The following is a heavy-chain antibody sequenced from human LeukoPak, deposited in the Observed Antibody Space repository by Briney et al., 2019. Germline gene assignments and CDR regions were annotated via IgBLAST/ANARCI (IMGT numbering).Heavy chain of an antibody. CDR1: GYTFTNYG. Sequence: ASVKVSCKASGYTFTNYGISWVRQAPGQGLEWMGWISAYNGNTNYAQKFQDRVTITRDRSMSTAYMELSSLRSEDTAMYYCARHWPQDYYDSSGYSLDYWGQGTLVTVSS. D-gene: IGHD3-22*01. J-gene: IGHJ4*02. CDR3: ARHWPQDYYDSSGYSLDY. V-gene: IGHV1-18*01. CDR2: ISAYNGNT.